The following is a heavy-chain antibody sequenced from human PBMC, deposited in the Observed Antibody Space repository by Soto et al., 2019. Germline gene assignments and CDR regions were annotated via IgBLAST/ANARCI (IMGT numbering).Heavy chain of an antibody. J-gene: IGHJ4*02. V-gene: IGHV4-59*08. CDR1: GGSVSGFY. D-gene: IGHD6-13*01. CDR2: IYSTGST. Sequence: SETLSLTCTVSGGSVSGFYWSWIRQPPGKGLEWVGCIYSTGSTNYNPSIKSPVTISVDTSKNQFSLKLSSVTAADTAVYYCARHSSSAAAGTTGGFDYWGQGTLVTVSS. CDR3: ARHSSSAAAGTTGGFDY.